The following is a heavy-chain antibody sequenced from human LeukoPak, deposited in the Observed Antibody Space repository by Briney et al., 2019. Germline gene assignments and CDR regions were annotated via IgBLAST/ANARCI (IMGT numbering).Heavy chain of an antibody. CDR3: ARDSGSYVSVYHDY. J-gene: IGHJ4*02. D-gene: IGHD1-26*01. V-gene: IGHV3-23*01. CDR1: GFTFSIFA. Sequence: PGGSLRLSCAASGFTFSIFAMSWVRRAPGKGLEWVSTISGNGGNTYYADSVKGRFTISRDDAKNSLYLQMNSLRAEDTAVYYCARDSGSYVSVYHDYWGQGTLVTVSS. CDR2: ISGNGGNT.